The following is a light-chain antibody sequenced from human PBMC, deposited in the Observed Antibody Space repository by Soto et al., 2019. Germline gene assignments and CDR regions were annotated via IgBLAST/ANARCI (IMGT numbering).Light chain of an antibody. V-gene: IGKV1-5*03. J-gene: IGKJ1*01. CDR2: KAS. CDR3: QQYTRYWT. CDR1: QSISTW. Sequence: DIRMTQSPSTLSASVGDRVTIRCRASQSISTWLAWYQQKPGKAPRLLIYKASTLESVVPSRFSGSGSGTDFTLTISSLQPDDFATYYCQQYTRYWTFGQGTKVEI.